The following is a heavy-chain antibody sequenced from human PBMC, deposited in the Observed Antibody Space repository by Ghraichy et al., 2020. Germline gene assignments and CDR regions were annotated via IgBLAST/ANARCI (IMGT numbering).Heavy chain of an antibody. Sequence: GRSLRRSCAASGFTFSTYAMSWVRQAPGKGLEWVSTIGGRGDRTYYVDSVKGRFTISRDNVKNTLYMPLNSLRAEDTAVYYCAKEILPGYFDYWGQGTLVTVSS. CDR2: IGGRGDRT. CDR1: GFTFSTYA. J-gene: IGHJ4*02. CDR3: AKEILPGYFDY. V-gene: IGHV3-23*01.